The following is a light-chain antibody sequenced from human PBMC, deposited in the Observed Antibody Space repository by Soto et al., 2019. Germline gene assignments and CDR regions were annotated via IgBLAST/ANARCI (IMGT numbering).Light chain of an antibody. CDR2: SDN. Sequence: QSVLTQPPSVSGSPGQRVTISCSGSSSNIGTYSVSWYQHFPGTAPRLLMYSDNQRPSGVPNRFSASKSGASASLAISGLQSEDEADYYCASWDNSLNGCVFGTGTKLTVL. V-gene: IGLV1-44*01. J-gene: IGLJ1*01. CDR1: SSNIGTYS. CDR3: ASWDNSLNGCV.